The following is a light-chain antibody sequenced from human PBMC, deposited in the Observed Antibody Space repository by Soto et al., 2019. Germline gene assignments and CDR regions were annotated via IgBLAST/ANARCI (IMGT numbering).Light chain of an antibody. CDR2: GAS. V-gene: IGKV3-20*01. Sequence: EIVLTQSPGTLSLSPGERATLSCSASQTVRTNYLAWFQHKPGQAPRLLIYGASSRATGIPDRFSGSGSGTDFTLTINRLETEDFAVYFCQQYSDSPLSFGGGTKVEIK. J-gene: IGKJ4*01. CDR3: QQYSDSPLS. CDR1: QTVRTNY.